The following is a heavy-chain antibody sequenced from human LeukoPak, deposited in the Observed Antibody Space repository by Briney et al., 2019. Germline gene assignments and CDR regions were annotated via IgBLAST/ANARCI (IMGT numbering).Heavy chain of an antibody. D-gene: IGHD3-9*01. CDR2: INPNSGGT. J-gene: IGHJ3*02. CDR1: GYTFTGYY. V-gene: IGHV1-2*06. CDR3: ARDHLPYYDILTGYYTAFDI. Sequence: ASVKVSCKASGYTFTGYYMHWVRQAPGQGLEWMGRINPNSGGTNYAQKFQGRVTMTRDTSISTAYMELSSLRSEDTAVYYCARDHLPYYDILTGYYTAFDIWGQGTMVTVSS.